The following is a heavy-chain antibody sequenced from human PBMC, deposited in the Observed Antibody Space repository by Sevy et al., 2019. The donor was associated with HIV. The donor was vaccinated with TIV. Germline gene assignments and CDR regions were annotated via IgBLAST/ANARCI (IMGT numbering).Heavy chain of an antibody. CDR2: ISSDVSRK. CDR1: GFNFSTYA. V-gene: IGHV3-30*09. J-gene: IGHJ4*02. D-gene: IGHD3-16*01. Sequence: GGSLRLSCSASGFNFSTYAMHWVRQTPGKGLEWVAVISSDVSRKYYAASVRGRFAISRDNSKNTLSLQMSSLRGEDTAVYYCARDARGDAGLPDYWGQGTLVTVSS. CDR3: ARDARGDAGLPDY.